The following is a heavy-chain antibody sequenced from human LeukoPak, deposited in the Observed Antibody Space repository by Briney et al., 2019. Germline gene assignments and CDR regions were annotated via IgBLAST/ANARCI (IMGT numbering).Heavy chain of an antibody. CDR1: GGSISSYY. CDR3: ARSVVAAADYNWFDP. Sequence: SETLSLTCTVSGGSISSYYWSWIRQPPGKGLEWIGYIYYSGSTNYNPSLKSRVTISVDTSKNQFSQKLSSVTAADTAVYYCARSVVAAADYNWFDPWGQGTLVTVSS. J-gene: IGHJ5*02. D-gene: IGHD6-13*01. CDR2: IYYSGST. V-gene: IGHV4-59*08.